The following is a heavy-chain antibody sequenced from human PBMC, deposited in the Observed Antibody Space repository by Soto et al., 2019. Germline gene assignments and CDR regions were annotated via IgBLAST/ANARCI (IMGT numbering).Heavy chain of an antibody. CDR2: ISSSSSYI. CDR3: ARGQHPAMVIPDY. J-gene: IGHJ4*02. D-gene: IGHD5-18*01. V-gene: IGHV3-21*01. Sequence: PGGSLRLSCAASGFTFSSYSMNWVRQAPGKGLEWVSSISSSSSYIYYADSVKGRFTISRDNAKNSLYLQMNSLRAEDTAVYYCARGQHPAMVIPDYWGQGTLVTVSS. CDR1: GFTFSSYS.